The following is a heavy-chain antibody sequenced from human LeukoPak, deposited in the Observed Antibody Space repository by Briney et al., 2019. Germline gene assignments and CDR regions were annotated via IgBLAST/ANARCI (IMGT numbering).Heavy chain of an antibody. CDR2: IRTSAEGANYA. CDR1: GFSFTDYP. V-gene: IGHV3-48*02. Sequence: GGSLRLSCATSGFSFTDYPMNWVRQAPRKGLEWVSNIRTSAEGANYAYYADSVKGRVTISRDDAKNTLYLHMNSLRDDDTAVYYCASDQRYAFDYWGQGILVTVSS. D-gene: IGHD3-9*01. CDR3: ASDQRYAFDY. J-gene: IGHJ4*02.